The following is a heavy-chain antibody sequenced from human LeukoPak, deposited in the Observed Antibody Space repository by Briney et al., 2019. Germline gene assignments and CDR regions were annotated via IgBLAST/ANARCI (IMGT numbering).Heavy chain of an antibody. CDR2: VYYSGKT. CDR3: ARVRGPGIAASGTRASWFFEL. CDR1: GVAITDYY. J-gene: IGHJ2*01. Sequence: PSETLSLTCTVSGVAITDYYWSWIRQSPGKGLDYIGYVYYSGKTNYNPSLRSRVTMSVDTSKNQFSLNLTSVTAADTAAYYCARVRGPGIAASGTRASWFFELWGRGTLVTVSS. V-gene: IGHV4-59*01. D-gene: IGHD6-13*01.